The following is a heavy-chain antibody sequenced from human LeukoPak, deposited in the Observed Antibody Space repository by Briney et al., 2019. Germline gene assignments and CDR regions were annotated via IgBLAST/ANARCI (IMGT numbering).Heavy chain of an antibody. D-gene: IGHD5-24*01. CDR2: IQNKTDGGAT. CDR1: GVTFSNSW. CDR3: TADTVQMATSAGFDY. Sequence: GGSLRLSCAASGVTFSNSWMSWVRQAPGKGLEWVGGIQNKTDGGATDYAAPVKGRFTISRYNSKNTLYLQMNSLKTEDTAVYYCTADTVQMATSAGFDYWGQGTLVTVSS. V-gene: IGHV3-15*01. J-gene: IGHJ4*02.